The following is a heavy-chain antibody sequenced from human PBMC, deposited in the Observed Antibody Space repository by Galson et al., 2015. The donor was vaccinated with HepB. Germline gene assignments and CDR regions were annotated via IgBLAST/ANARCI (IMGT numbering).Heavy chain of an antibody. J-gene: IGHJ5*02. Sequence: SVKVSCKASGDTFRSYGFSWIRQAPGLGLEWMGEIIPVFGKTNYAQKFQARVTITADGSTSTTYMELSSLNSDDTAIYFCAREVGRKAVAAKGSLLRFDPWGQGTLVTVSS. CDR2: IIPVFGKT. D-gene: IGHD6-19*01. CDR1: GDTFRSYG. V-gene: IGHV1-69*13. CDR3: AREVGRKAVAAKGSLLRFDP.